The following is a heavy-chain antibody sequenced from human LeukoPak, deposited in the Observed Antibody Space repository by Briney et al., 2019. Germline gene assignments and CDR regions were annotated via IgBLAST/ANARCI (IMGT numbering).Heavy chain of an antibody. CDR3: ARGGVGSSWYDY. D-gene: IGHD6-13*01. J-gene: IGHJ4*02. V-gene: IGHV1-69*04. Sequence: SVKVSCKASGGTFSSYAISWVRQAPGQGLEWMGRIIPILGIANYAQKFQDRVTMTRNTSISTAYMELSSLRSEDTAVYYCARGGVGSSWYDYWGQGTLVTVSS. CDR1: GGTFSSYA. CDR2: IIPILGIA.